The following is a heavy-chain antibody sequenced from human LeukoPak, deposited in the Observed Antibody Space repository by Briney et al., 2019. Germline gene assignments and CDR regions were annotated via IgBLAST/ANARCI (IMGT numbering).Heavy chain of an antibody. D-gene: IGHD6-19*01. Sequence: SETLSLTCAVYGGSFSGYYWSWIRQPPGKGLEWIGEINHSGSTNYNPSLKSRVTISVDTSKNQFSLKLSSVTAADTAVYYCARCSGWNYYFDYWGQGTLVTVSS. CDR1: GGSFSGYY. V-gene: IGHV4-34*01. J-gene: IGHJ4*02. CDR3: ARCSGWNYYFDY. CDR2: INHSGST.